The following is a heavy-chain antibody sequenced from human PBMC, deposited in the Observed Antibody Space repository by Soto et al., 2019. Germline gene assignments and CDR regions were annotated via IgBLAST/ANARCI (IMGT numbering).Heavy chain of an antibody. CDR1: GYTFTSYD. Sequence: GASVKISCKASGYTFTSYDINWVRQATGQGLERMGWMNPNSGNTVYAQKFQGRVTMTRNTYISTAYMELSSLRSEDTAVNYFALSGGSDYDYYYYYYMDVWGKGTTVTVS. D-gene: IGHD4-17*01. CDR2: MNPNSGNT. CDR3: ALSGGSDYDYYYYYYMDV. J-gene: IGHJ6*03. V-gene: IGHV1-8*01.